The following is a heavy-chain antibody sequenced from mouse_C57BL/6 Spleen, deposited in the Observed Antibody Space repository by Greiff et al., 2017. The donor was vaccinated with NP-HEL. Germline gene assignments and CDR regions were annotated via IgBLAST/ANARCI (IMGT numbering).Heavy chain of an antibody. CDR2: IDPEDGET. J-gene: IGHJ1*03. CDR1: GFNIKDYY. V-gene: IGHV14-2*01. CDR3: ASDGSSSWYFDV. Sequence: EVKLMESGAELVKPGASVKLSCTASGFNIKDYYMHWVKQRTEQGLEWIGRIDPEDGETKYAPKFQGKATITADTSSNTAYLQLSSLTSEDTAVYYCASDGSSSWYFDVWGTGTTVTVSS. D-gene: IGHD1-1*01.